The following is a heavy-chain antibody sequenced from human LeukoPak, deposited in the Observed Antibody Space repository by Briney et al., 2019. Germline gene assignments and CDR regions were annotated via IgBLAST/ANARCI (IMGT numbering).Heavy chain of an antibody. CDR2: INHSGST. D-gene: IGHD3-22*01. CDR3: ARGFSSGYIDY. V-gene: IGHV4-34*01. J-gene: IGHJ4*02. CDR1: GGSFSGYY. Sequence: SEILSLTCAVYGGSFSGYYWSWIRQPPGKGLEWIGEINHSGSTNYNPSLKSRVTISVDTSKNQFSLKLSSVTAADTAVYYCARGFSSGYIDYWGQGTLVTVSS.